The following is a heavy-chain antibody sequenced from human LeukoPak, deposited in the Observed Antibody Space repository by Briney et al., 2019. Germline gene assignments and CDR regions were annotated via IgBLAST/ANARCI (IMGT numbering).Heavy chain of an antibody. CDR1: GFTFGSYS. V-gene: IGHV3-21*01. Sequence: PGGSLRLSCAASGFTFGSYSMNCVRQAPGKGLECVSSISSSSSYIYYADSVKGRFTISRDNAKNSLYLQMNSLRAEDTAVYYCARFPQGYCSGGSCYAPLDYWGQGTLVTVSS. J-gene: IGHJ4*02. CDR3: ARFPQGYCSGGSCYAPLDY. D-gene: IGHD2-15*01. CDR2: ISSSSSYI.